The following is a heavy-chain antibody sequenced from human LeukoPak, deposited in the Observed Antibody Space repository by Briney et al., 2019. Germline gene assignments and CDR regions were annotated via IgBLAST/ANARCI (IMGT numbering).Heavy chain of an antibody. J-gene: IGHJ4*02. CDR1: GFTFSSYS. D-gene: IGHD3-22*01. V-gene: IGHV3-21*01. Sequence: GGSLRLSCAASGFTFSSYSMNWVRQAPGKGLEWVSSISISSSYIYYADSVKGRFTISRDNAKTSLYLQMNSLRAEDTAVYYCARDRGADYYDSSGYYPIDYWGQGTLVTVSS. CDR2: ISISSSYI. CDR3: ARDRGADYYDSSGYYPIDY.